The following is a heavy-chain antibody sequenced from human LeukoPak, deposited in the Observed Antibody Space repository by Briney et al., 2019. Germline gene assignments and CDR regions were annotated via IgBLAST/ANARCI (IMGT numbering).Heavy chain of an antibody. Sequence: SETLSLTCTVSGGSISSGSYYWSWIRQPAGKGLEWIGRIYTSGSTNYNPSLKRRVTISVDTSKNQFSLKLSSVTAADTAVSYCARELPHYDSSGYYYYGRFDPWGQGTLVTVSS. CDR1: GGSISSGSYY. J-gene: IGHJ5*02. D-gene: IGHD3-22*01. CDR2: IYTSGST. CDR3: ARELPHYDSSGYYYYGRFDP. V-gene: IGHV4-61*02.